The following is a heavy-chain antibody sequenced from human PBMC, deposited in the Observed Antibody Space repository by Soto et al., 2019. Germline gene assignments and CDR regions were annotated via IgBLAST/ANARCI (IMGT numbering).Heavy chain of an antibody. Sequence: QVQLQESGPGLVKPSQILSLTCTVSGGSISNTAYYWSWIRQPPGKGLEWIGSIFYNGETSYNPSLKSRLSMSVDTSKNQFSLSLSSVTASDTAVYFCAREGRLQSLDYWGQGTLVTVSS. CDR3: AREGRLQSLDY. CDR1: GGSISNTAYY. J-gene: IGHJ4*02. D-gene: IGHD4-4*01. V-gene: IGHV4-30-4*01. CDR2: IFYNGET.